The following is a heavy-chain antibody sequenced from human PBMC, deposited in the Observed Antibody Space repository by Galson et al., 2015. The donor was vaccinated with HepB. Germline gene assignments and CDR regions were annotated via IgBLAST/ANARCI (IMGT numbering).Heavy chain of an antibody. Sequence: SVKVSCKASGGTFSSYAISWVRQAPGQGLEWMGGIIPILGIANYAQKFQGRVTITADKSTSTAYMELSSLRSEDTAVYYCARERFNREADAFDIWGQGTMVTVSS. V-gene: IGHV1-69*10. CDR3: ARERFNREADAFDI. J-gene: IGHJ3*02. CDR1: GGTFSSYA. D-gene: IGHD5-24*01. CDR2: IIPILGIA.